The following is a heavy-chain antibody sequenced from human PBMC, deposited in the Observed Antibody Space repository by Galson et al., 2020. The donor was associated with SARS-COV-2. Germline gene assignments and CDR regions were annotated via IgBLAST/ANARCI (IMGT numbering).Heavy chain of an antibody. CDR3: ARTNNYDFWRAFDI. CDR1: GGSISSSSYY. J-gene: IGHJ3*02. D-gene: IGHD3-3*01. V-gene: IGHV4-39*07. Sequence: SETLSLTCTVSGGSISSSSYYWGWIRQPPGKGLEWIGSIYYSGSTYYNPSLKSRVTISVDTSKNQFSLKLSSVTAADTAVYYCARTNNYDFWRAFDIWGQGTMVTVSS. CDR2: IYYSGST.